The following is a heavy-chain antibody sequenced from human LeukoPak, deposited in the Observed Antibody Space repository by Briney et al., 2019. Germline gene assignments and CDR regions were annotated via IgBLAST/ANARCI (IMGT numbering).Heavy chain of an antibody. Sequence: SETLSLTCTVSGGSISSYYWSWIRQPPGQGLGWIGYIYYSGSTNYNPSLKSRVTISVDTSKNQFSLKLSSVTSADTAVYYCARDGRGYDFDWYFDLWGRGTLVTVSS. J-gene: IGHJ2*01. CDR3: ARDGRGYDFDWYFDL. V-gene: IGHV4-59*01. D-gene: IGHD5-12*01. CDR1: GGSISSYY. CDR2: IYYSGST.